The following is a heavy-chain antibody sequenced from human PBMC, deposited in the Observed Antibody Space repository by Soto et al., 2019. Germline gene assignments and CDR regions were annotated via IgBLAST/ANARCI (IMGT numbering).Heavy chain of an antibody. D-gene: IGHD2-15*01. CDR2: IIPVFGTA. J-gene: IGHJ6*02. Sequence: EASVKVSCKASGGTFSSYAISWVRQAPGQGLEWMGGIIPVFGTANYAQKFQGRVTITADESTSTAYMELSSLRSEDTAVYYCASSEMLRYWMDVWGQGTTVTVSS. CDR3: ASSEMLRYWMDV. V-gene: IGHV1-69*13. CDR1: GGTFSSYA.